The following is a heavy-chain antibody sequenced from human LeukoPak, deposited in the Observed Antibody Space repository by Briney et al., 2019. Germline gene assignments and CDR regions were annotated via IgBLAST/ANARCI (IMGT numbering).Heavy chain of an antibody. CDR1: GLTFSDYY. J-gene: IGHJ6*04. V-gene: IGHV3-11*04. CDR3: ARGNFDGYYYYGMDV. CDR2: TTSGAYNM. D-gene: IGHD3-9*01. Sequence: GGSLRLPCAASGLTFSDYYMSWIRQAPGKGLEWVAYTTSGAYNMSYADSVKGRFTISRDNAKNSLFLQMNSLRAEDTAVYYCARGNFDGYYYYGMDVWGKGTTVTVSS.